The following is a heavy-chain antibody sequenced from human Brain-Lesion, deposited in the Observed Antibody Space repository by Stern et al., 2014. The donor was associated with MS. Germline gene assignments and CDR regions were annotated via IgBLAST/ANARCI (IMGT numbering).Heavy chain of an antibody. J-gene: IGHJ6*02. CDR2: IFNSGRN. V-gene: IGHV4-61*02. D-gene: IGHD2-2*01. CDR3: ARGRVVPGFQYYATDV. Sequence: QVQLVESGPGLVKPSQTLSLSCTVSGGSISSGGYYWSWIRQPAGKGLEWIGRIFNSGRNSDNPSLKSRVTISIDTSKTQFSVRLNSMTAADTAVYYCARGRVVPGFQYYATDVWGQGTTVIVSS. CDR1: GGSISSGGYY.